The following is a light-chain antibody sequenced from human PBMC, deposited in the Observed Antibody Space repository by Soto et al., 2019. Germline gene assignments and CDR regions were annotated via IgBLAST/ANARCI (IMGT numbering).Light chain of an antibody. J-gene: IGLJ3*02. CDR2: DNV. CDR3: AAWDDSLNAWV. CDR1: NSNVGSNP. Sequence: HSVLTQTPSASGTPGQRVTISCSTSNSNVGSNPVNWYQQLPGMAPKLTIYDNVERPSGVPDRFSGSRSGTAASLAISGLQSEDEADYDCAAWDDSLNAWVIGGGTKVTVL. V-gene: IGLV1-44*01.